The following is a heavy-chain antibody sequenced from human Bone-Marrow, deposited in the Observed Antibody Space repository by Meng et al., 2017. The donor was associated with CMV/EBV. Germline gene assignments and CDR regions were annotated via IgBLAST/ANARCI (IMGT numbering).Heavy chain of an antibody. CDR3: ASDALDVYYFDY. V-gene: IGHV3-30-3*01. CDR1: SFTFISFA. Sequence: FSASSFTFISFAIHRVPQAPGMWLVWVAVISYDDTYKYDSDSVKFRFTISRYNSNNTLYLQINNLRAEDTSVYYCASDALDVYYFDYWGQGTLVTVSS. CDR2: ISYDDTYK. J-gene: IGHJ4*02.